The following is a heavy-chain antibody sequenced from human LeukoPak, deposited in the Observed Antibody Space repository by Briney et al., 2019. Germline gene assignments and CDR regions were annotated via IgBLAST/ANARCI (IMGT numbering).Heavy chain of an antibody. D-gene: IGHD2-15*01. V-gene: IGHV4-34*01. Sequence: PSETLSLPSAVSGPSFSGYYWSWIRHPPGKGPQSLRQIHHSGRPNYNPPLQSRLTISVDTSNNQFSLKLSSVTAPDTAVYYCARGGYCSGGSCYEPFPRAFDIWGQGTMVTVSS. J-gene: IGHJ3*02. CDR3: ARGGYCSGGSCYEPFPRAFDI. CDR1: GPSFSGYY. CDR2: IHHSGRP.